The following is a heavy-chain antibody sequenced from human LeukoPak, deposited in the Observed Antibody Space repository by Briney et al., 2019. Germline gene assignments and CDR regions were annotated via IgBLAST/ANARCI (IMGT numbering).Heavy chain of an antibody. D-gene: IGHD6-13*01. J-gene: IGHJ6*02. CDR3: AQAAAGTIYYYYGMDV. Sequence: ASVKVSCKASGYTFTGYYIHWVRQAPGQGLEWMGWINPNSGDTNYAQKFQGRVTMTRDTSISTAYMELSRLRSDDTAVYYCAQAAAGTIYYYYGMDVWGQGTTVTVSS. V-gene: IGHV1-2*02. CDR1: GYTFTGYY. CDR2: INPNSGDT.